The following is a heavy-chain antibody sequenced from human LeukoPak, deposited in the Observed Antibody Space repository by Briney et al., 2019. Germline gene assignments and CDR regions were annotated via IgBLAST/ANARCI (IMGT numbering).Heavy chain of an antibody. V-gene: IGHV1-69*13. CDR3: AIGTTRHLAWDP. Sequence: SVKVSCKASGGTFSNYAISWVRQAPGQGLEWMGGIIPIFGTANYAQKFQGRVTITADESTSTAYMELNSLTSEDTAVYHCAIGTTRHLAWDPWGQGTLVTVSS. CDR1: GGTFSNYA. CDR2: IIPIFGTA. D-gene: IGHD1-7*01. J-gene: IGHJ5*02.